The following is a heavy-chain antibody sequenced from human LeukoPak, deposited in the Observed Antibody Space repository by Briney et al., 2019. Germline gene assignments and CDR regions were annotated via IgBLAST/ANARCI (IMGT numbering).Heavy chain of an antibody. Sequence: GGSLRLSCAASGFTFSNYSMNWVRQAPGKGLEWVSSISSSSSYIYYAHSVKGRFTISRDNAKNSLYLQMNSLRAEDTAVYYCASWDIAVAGDVDYWGQGTLVTVSS. D-gene: IGHD6-19*01. J-gene: IGHJ4*02. V-gene: IGHV3-21*01. CDR2: ISSSSSYI. CDR1: GFTFSNYS. CDR3: ASWDIAVAGDVDY.